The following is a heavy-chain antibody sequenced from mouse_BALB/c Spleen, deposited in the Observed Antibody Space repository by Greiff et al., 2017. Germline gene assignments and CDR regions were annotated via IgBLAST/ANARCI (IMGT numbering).Heavy chain of an antibody. V-gene: IGHV5-17*02. CDR1: GFTFSSFG. Sequence: EVKLVESGGGLVQPGGSRKLSCAASGFTFSSFGMHWVRQAPEKGLEWVAYISSGSSTIYYADTVKGRFTISRDNPKHTLFLQMTSLRSEDTAMYYGARKGDCTTGGAMDDWGQGTSVTVSS. D-gene: IGHD2-14*01. CDR3: ARKGDCTTGGAMDD. J-gene: IGHJ4*01. CDR2: ISSGSSTI.